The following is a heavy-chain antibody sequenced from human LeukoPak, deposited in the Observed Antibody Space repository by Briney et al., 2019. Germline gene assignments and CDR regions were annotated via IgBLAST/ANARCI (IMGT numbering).Heavy chain of an antibody. V-gene: IGHV1-69*06. CDR2: IIPIFGTA. J-gene: IGHJ4*02. CDR1: GGTFSSYA. CDR3: ASHYDFWSGYAAYFDY. D-gene: IGHD3-3*01. Sequence: GASVKVSCKASGGTFSSYALSWVRQAPGQGLEWMGGIIPIFGTANYAQKFQGRVTITADKSTSTAYMELSSLRSEDTAVYYCASHYDFWSGYAAYFDYWGQGTLVTVSS.